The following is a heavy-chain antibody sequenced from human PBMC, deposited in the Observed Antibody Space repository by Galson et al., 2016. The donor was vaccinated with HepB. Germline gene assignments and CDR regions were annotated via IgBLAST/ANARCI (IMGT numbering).Heavy chain of an antibody. CDR1: GGTFSNYG. J-gene: IGHJ3*02. CDR3: ARDRSSGWFDSSDI. Sequence: SVKVSCKASGGTFSNYGISWVRQAPGQGLEWMGGIIPIFGAANYEQKFQGRVTISADDATKTVYMELSSLTSEGTAVYYCARDRSSGWFDSSDIWGQGTMVTVSS. CDR2: IIPIFGAA. D-gene: IGHD6-19*01. V-gene: IGHV1-69*13.